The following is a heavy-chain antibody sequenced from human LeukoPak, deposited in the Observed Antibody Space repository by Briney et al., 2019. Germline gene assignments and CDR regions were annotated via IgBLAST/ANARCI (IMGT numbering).Heavy chain of an antibody. V-gene: IGHV4-59*01. CDR1: GGSTTSYY. CDR3: ARAPNGDLTFDP. CDR2: IYYSGST. D-gene: IGHD4-17*01. J-gene: IGHJ5*02. Sequence: SETLSLTCSVSGGSTTSYYWSWIRQPPGKGLEWIGYIYYSGSTNYNPSLKSRVTISVDTSKNQFSLKLSSVTAADTAVYYCARAPNGDLTFDPWGQGTLVTVSS.